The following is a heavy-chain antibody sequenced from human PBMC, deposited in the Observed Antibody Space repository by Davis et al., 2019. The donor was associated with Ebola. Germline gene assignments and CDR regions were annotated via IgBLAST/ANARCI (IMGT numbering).Heavy chain of an antibody. CDR3: ATLVALRFPDQ. D-gene: IGHD3-3*01. CDR2: IKSLRDGGTV. CDR1: GFNFTNHG. V-gene: IGHV3-15*01. J-gene: IGHJ4*02. Sequence: PGGSLRLSCVASGFNFTNHGMQWVRQAPGKGLEWVGRIKSLRDGGTVNYATAVKGRFIISRDDSQNTLTLQMNSLRTEDSAVYYCATLVALRFPDQWGQGTLVIVSS.